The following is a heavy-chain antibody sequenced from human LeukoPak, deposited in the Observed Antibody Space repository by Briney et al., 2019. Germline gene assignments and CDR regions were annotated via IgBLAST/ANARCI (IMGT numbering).Heavy chain of an antibody. Sequence: GESLKISCKGSGYSFTSYWIGWVRQMPGKGLEWMGIIYPGDSDTRYSPSFQGHVTISADKSISTAYLQWSSLKASDTAMYYCARQGCSSTSCYDYWGQGTLVTVSS. J-gene: IGHJ4*02. V-gene: IGHV5-51*01. D-gene: IGHD2-2*01. CDR2: IYPGDSDT. CDR3: ARQGCSSTSCYDY. CDR1: GYSFTSYW.